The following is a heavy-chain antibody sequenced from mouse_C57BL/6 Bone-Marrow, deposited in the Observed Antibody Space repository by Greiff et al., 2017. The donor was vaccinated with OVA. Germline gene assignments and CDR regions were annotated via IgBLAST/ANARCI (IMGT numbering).Heavy chain of an antibody. CDR1: GFNIKDDY. V-gene: IGHV14-4*01. Sequence: EVQLQQSGAELVRPGASVKLSCTASGFNIKDDYMHWVKQRPEQGLEWIGWIDPENGDTEYASKFQGKATITADTSSNTAYLQLSSLTSEDTAVYYCTLYRLRWFAYWGQGTLVTVSA. CDR2: IDPENGDT. CDR3: TLYRLRWFAY. J-gene: IGHJ3*01. D-gene: IGHD2-4*01.